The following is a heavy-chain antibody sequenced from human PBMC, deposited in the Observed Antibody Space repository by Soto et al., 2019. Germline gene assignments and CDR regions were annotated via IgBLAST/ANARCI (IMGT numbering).Heavy chain of an antibody. CDR1: GYTFTGYY. CDR2: INPNSGGT. V-gene: IGHV1-2*02. CDR3: AREIAYYYDSSGPLVDY. J-gene: IGHJ4*02. Sequence: GASVKVSGKASGYTFTGYYMHWVLQAPGQGLEWMGWINPNSGGTNYAQKFQGRVTMTRDTSISTAYMELSRLRSDDTAVYYCAREIAYYYDSSGPLVDYWGQGTLVTVSS. D-gene: IGHD3-22*01.